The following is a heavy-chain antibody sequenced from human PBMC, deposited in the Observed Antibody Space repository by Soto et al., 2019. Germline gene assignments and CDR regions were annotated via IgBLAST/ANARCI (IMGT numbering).Heavy chain of an antibody. D-gene: IGHD3-16*02. CDR2: LSYNGGT. V-gene: IGHV4-39*01. J-gene: IGHJ4*02. CDR3: ARSQLHLGELSR. Sequence: SETLSLTCTVSGGSISTGSYSWGWIRQPPGKGLEWIGSLSYNGGTYFRPSLNSRVTISVDTSENQFSLNLNSVTAADTAMYYCARSQLHLGELSRWGQGTLVTVSS. CDR1: GGSISTGSYS.